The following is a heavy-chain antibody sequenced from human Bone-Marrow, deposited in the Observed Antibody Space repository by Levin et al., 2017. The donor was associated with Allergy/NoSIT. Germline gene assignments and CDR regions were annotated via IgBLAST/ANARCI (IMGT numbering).Heavy chain of an antibody. Sequence: SGPTLVKPTQTLTLTCTFSGFSLSTSGVGVGWIRQPPGKALEWLALIYWDDDKRYSPSLKSRLTITKDTSKNQVVLTITNMDPVDTATYYCAHTVVDYDFWSGYSLRGSGWYRYSDWGQGTLVTVSS. CDR1: GFSLSTSGVG. D-gene: IGHD3-3*01. CDR3: AHTVVDYDFWSGYSLRGSGWYRYSD. J-gene: IGHJ4*02. V-gene: IGHV2-5*02. CDR2: IYWDDDK.